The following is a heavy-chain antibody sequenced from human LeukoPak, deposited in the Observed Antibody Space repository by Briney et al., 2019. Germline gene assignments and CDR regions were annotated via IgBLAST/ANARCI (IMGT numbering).Heavy chain of an antibody. CDR3: ACLTTADAFDI. CDR2: IYDSGST. Sequence: SETLSLTCTVSGGSISSYYWSWIRQPPGKGLEWIGYIYDSGSTNYNPSLKSRVTISVDTSKNQFSLRLSSVTAADTAVYYCACLTTADAFDIWGQGTMVTVSS. J-gene: IGHJ3*02. D-gene: IGHD3-22*01. CDR1: GGSISSYY. V-gene: IGHV4-59*01.